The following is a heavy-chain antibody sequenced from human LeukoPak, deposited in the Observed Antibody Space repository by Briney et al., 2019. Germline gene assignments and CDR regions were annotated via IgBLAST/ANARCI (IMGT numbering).Heavy chain of an antibody. Sequence: GRSLRLSCAASGYTFDDYAMNWVHQAPGKGLEWVSLISGDGGSTYYADSVKGRFTISRDNSKNSLYLQMNSLRTEDTALYYCAKDLIFGVVIIPVRNWFDPWGQGTLVTVSS. V-gene: IGHV3-43*02. CDR3: AKDLIFGVVIIPVRNWFDP. CDR2: ISGDGGST. J-gene: IGHJ5*02. D-gene: IGHD3-3*01. CDR1: GYTFDDYA.